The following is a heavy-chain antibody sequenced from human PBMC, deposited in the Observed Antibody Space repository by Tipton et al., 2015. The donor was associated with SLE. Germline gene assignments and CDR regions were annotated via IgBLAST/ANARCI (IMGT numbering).Heavy chain of an antibody. CDR2: LNHGGSI. Sequence: TLSLTCVVYGGSFSGYYWSWIRQPPGKGLEWVGELNHGGSINYNPSLESRVTISIDTSKNQFSLKLSSVTAADTAVYYCARAGILTGYYPYFDYWGQGTLVTVSS. V-gene: IGHV4-34*01. D-gene: IGHD3-9*01. CDR3: ARAGILTGYYPYFDY. CDR1: GGSFSGYY. J-gene: IGHJ4*02.